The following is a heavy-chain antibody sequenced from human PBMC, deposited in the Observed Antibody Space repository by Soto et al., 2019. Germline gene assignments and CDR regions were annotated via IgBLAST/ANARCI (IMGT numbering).Heavy chain of an antibody. J-gene: IGHJ5*02. CDR1: GFTFSSYG. CDR2: IRYDGSNK. Sequence: QVQLVESGGGVVQPGRSLRLSCAASGFTFSSYGMHWVRQAPGKGLEWVAGIRYDGSNKYYADSVKGRFTISRDNSKNTLYLQMNSLRAEDTAVYYCASKYCSGGSCNPWGQGTLVTVSS. D-gene: IGHD2-15*01. CDR3: ASKYCSGGSCNP. V-gene: IGHV3-33*01.